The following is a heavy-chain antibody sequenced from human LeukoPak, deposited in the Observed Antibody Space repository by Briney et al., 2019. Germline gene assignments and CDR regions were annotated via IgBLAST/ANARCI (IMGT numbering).Heavy chain of an antibody. CDR1: GGSISSSSYY. J-gene: IGHJ4*02. CDR3: ARDSFGGDSFLDY. Sequence: SETLSFTCTVSGGSISSSSYYWSWIRQPPGKGLEWIGYIYYSGSTNYNPSLKSRVTISVDTSKNQFSLKLSSVTAADTAVYYCARDSFGGDSFLDYWGQGTLVTVSS. D-gene: IGHD2-21*02. CDR2: IYYSGST. V-gene: IGHV4-61*01.